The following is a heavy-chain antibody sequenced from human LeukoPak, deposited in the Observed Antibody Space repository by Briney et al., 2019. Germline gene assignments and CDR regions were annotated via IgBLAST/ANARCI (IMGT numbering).Heavy chain of an antibody. CDR2: ISYDGSNK. D-gene: IGHD6-13*01. CDR3: ANDEPYSSSWSGDYYGMDV. V-gene: IGHV3-30*18. J-gene: IGHJ6*04. CDR1: GFTFSSYV. Sequence: GRSLRLSCAASGFTFSSYVMHWVRPAPGKGLGWVAVISYDGSNKYYADSVKGRFTISRDNSKNTLYLQMNSLRAEDTAVYYCANDEPYSSSWSGDYYGMDVWGKGTTVTVSS.